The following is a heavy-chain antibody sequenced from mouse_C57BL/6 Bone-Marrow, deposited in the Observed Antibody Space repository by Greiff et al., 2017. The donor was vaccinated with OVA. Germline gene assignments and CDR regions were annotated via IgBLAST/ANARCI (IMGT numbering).Heavy chain of an antibody. V-gene: IGHV1-19*01. CDR2: INPYNGGT. D-gene: IGHD2-2*01. J-gene: IGHJ2*01. CDR1: GYTFTDYY. Sequence: EVKLMESGPVLVKPGASVKMSCKASGYTFTDYYMNWVKQSHGKSLEWIGVINPYNGGTSYNQKFKGKATLTVDKSSSTAYMELNSLTSEDSAVYYCARSGYHLDYWGQGTTLTVSS. CDR3: ARSGYHLDY.